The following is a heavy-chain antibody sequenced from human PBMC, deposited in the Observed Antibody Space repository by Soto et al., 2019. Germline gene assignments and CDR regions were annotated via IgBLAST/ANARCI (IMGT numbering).Heavy chain of an antibody. V-gene: IGHV4-59*01. Sequence: SETLCLTCTVSGCSISSYYWSWIRQPPGKGLEWIGHIFYSGSTNYSPSLKSRVTISVDTSKNQFSLKLSSVTAADTAVYYCAYYYSGSGSEGCFDPWGQGTLVTVSS. D-gene: IGHD3-10*01. CDR1: GCSISSYY. CDR3: AYYYSGSGSEGCFDP. CDR2: IFYSGST. J-gene: IGHJ5*02.